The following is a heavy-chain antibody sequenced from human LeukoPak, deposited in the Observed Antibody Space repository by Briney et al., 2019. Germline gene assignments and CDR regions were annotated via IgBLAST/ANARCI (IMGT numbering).Heavy chain of an antibody. J-gene: IGHJ4*02. CDR2: IYYSGST. D-gene: IGHD5-24*01. CDR3: ARHKGDGYNSWPYDY. V-gene: IGHV4-39*01. CDR1: GGSISSSSYY. Sequence: SETLSLTCTVSGGSISSSSYYWGWIRQPPGKGLEWIGSIYYSGSTYYNPSLKGRVTISVDTSKNQFSLKLSSVTAADTAVYYCARHKGDGYNSWPYDYWGQGTLVTVSS.